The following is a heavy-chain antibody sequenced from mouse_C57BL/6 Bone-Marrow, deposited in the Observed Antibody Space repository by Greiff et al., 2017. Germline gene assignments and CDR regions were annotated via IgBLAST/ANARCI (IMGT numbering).Heavy chain of an antibody. CDR3: AGYSTLYYAMDY. Sequence: QVQLQQPGAELVKPGASVKLSCKASGYTFTSYWMHWVKQRPGQGLEWIGMIHPNSGSTNYNEKFKSKATLTVAKSSSTAYMQLSILTSADSAVYYCAGYSTLYYAMDYWGQGTSVTVSS. D-gene: IGHD2-5*01. J-gene: IGHJ4*01. V-gene: IGHV1-64*01. CDR2: IHPNSGST. CDR1: GYTFTSYW.